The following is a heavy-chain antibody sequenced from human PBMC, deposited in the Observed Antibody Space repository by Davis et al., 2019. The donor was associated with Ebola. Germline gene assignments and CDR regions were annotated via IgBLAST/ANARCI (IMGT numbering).Heavy chain of an antibody. CDR3: ASVTMVQGFMWFDP. J-gene: IGHJ5*02. Sequence: SVKVSCKASGGTFSSYAISWVRQAPGQGLEWMGGIIPIFGTANYAQKFQGRVTITADESTSTAYMELSSLRSEDTAVYYCASVTMVQGFMWFDPWGQGTLVTVSS. V-gene: IGHV1-69*13. CDR2: IIPIFGTA. CDR1: GGTFSSYA. D-gene: IGHD3-10*01.